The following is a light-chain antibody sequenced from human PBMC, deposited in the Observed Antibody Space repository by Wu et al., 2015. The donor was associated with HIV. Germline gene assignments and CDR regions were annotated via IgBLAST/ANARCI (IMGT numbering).Light chain of an antibody. CDR1: RVLGPET. V-gene: IGKV3-15*01. J-gene: IGKJ1*01. Sequence: GEEATLSLQGRVRVLGPETLDLGTSRNLARLPRLLIYGASIRATGIPATFIGSGSGTEFTLTISSLQSEDFAVYYCQLSNNWPWTFGQGTKVEIK. CDR3: QLSNNWPWT. CDR2: GAS.